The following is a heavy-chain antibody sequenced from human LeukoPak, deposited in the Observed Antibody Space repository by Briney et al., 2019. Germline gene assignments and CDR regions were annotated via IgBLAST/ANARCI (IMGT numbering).Heavy chain of an antibody. CDR1: GGSISSSSYY. D-gene: IGHD6-13*01. CDR2: IYYSGST. Sequence: SETLSLTCTVSGGSISSSSYYWGWIRQPPGKGLEWIGSIYYSGSTYYNPSLKSRVTISVDTSKNQFSLKLSSVTAADTAVYYCARARIAAAETPDTDAFDIWGQGTMVTVSS. CDR3: ARARIAAAETPDTDAFDI. J-gene: IGHJ3*02. V-gene: IGHV4-39*07.